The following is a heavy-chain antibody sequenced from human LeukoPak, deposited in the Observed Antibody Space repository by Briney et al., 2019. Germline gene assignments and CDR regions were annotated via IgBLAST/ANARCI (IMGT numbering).Heavy chain of an antibody. V-gene: IGHV4-34*01. D-gene: IGHD6-13*01. CDR2: INHSGST. Sequence: SETLSLTCAVYGGSFSGYYWSWIRQPPGKGLEWIGEINHSGSTNYNPSLKSRVTISVDTSKNQFSLKLSSVTAADTAVYYCARDVVGEGAAAGTWGQGTLVTVSS. CDR1: GGSFSGYY. J-gene: IGHJ4*02. CDR3: ARDVVGEGAAAGT.